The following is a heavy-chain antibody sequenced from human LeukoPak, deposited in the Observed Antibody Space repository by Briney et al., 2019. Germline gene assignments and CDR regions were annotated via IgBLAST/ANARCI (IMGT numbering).Heavy chain of an antibody. Sequence: PSETLSLTCTVSGGSISSGDYYWSWIRQPPGKGLEWIGYIYYSGSTYYNPSLKSRVTISVDTSKNQFSLKLSSVTAADTAVYYCARVGEYHLEVDYWCQGTLVTVSS. J-gene: IGHJ4*02. V-gene: IGHV4-30-4*01. CDR2: IYYSGST. D-gene: IGHD3-16*01. CDR3: ARVGEYHLEVDY. CDR1: GGSISSGDYY.